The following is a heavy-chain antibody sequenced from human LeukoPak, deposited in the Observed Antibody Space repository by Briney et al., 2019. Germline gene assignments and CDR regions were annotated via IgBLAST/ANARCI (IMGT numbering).Heavy chain of an antibody. V-gene: IGHV1-2*02. D-gene: IGHD2-15*01. CDR2: INPNSGGT. J-gene: IGHJ6*02. Sequence: ASVNVSCKASGYTFTGYYMHWVRQAPGQGLEWMGWINPNSGGTNYAQKFQGRVTMTRDTSISTAYMELSRLRSDDTAVYYCARGGSTPLWPYENDYYGMDVWGQGTTVTVSS. CDR1: GYTFTGYY. CDR3: ARGGSTPLWPYENDYYGMDV.